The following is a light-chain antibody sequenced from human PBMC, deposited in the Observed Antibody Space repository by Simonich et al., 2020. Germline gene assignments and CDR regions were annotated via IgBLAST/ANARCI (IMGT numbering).Light chain of an antibody. V-gene: IGKV1-33*01. CDR2: DAS. Sequence: DIQITQSPSSLSSSVGDRVTITCQASQDISNYLNCYQQKPGKAPKLLIYDASKLETGVPSRFSGSGSGTDFTVTISSMQPEDIATYYCQQYHNIPYTFGQGTKLEIK. J-gene: IGKJ2*01. CDR1: QDISNY. CDR3: QQYHNIPYT.